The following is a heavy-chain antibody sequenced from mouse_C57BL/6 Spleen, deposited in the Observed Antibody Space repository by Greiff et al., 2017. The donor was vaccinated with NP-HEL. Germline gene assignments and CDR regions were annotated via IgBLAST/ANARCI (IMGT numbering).Heavy chain of an antibody. CDR1: GYTFTDYY. CDR3: ARRYGNYYFDY. J-gene: IGHJ2*01. CDR2: IYPGSGNT. Sequence: QVQLQQSGAELVRPGASVKLSCKASGYTFTDYYINWVKQRPGQGLEWIARIYPGSGNTYYNEKFKGKATLTAEKSSSTAYMQLSSLTSEDSAVYFCARRYGNYYFDYWGQGTTLTVSS. D-gene: IGHD2-1*01. V-gene: IGHV1-76*01.